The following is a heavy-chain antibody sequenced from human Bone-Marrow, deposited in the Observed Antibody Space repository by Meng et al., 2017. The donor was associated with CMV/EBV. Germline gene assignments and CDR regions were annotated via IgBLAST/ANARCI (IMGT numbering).Heavy chain of an antibody. D-gene: IGHD4-17*01. CDR3: ARDHRDYGDYIGYYGMDV. CDR2: ISSSSSYI. J-gene: IGHJ6*02. CDR1: GFTFSSYS. V-gene: IGHV3-21*01. Sequence: GESLKISCAASGFTFSSYSMNWVRQAPGKGLEWVSSISSSSSYIYYADSVKGRFTISRDNAKNSLYLQMNSLRAEDTGVYYCARDHRDYGDYIGYYGMDVWGQGTTVAVSS.